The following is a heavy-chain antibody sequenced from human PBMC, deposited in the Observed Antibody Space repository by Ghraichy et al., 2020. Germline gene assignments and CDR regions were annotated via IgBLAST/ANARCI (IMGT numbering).Heavy chain of an antibody. V-gene: IGHV3-23*01. CDR3: AKGRAVASTHYFDY. CDR2: ISDTGITT. Sequence: LSLTCAASGFTFSSCAMSWVRQAPGKGLEWVSAISDTGITTYYADSVKGRVTISRDNSKNTLYLQMNSLRGEDTAIYYCAKGRAVASTHYFDYWGQGTLVTVSS. J-gene: IGHJ4*02. D-gene: IGHD6-19*01. CDR1: GFTFSSCA.